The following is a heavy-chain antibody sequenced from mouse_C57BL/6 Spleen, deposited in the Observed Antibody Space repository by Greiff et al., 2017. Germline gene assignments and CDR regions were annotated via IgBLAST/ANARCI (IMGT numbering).Heavy chain of an antibody. J-gene: IGHJ3*01. CDR2: IDPSDSYT. CDR3: ARKGARGFAY. CDR1: GYTFTSYW. V-gene: IGHV1-50*01. Sequence: QVQLQQPGAELVKPGASVKLSCTASGYTFTSYWMQWVKQRPGQGLEWIGEIDPSDSYTNYNQKFKGKATLTVDTSSSTAYMQLSSLTSEDSAVYYCARKGARGFAYWGQGTLVTVSA.